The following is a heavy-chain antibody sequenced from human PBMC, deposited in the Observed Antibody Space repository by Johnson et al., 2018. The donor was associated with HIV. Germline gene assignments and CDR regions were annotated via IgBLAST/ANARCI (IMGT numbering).Heavy chain of an antibody. CDR3: ARKSVINFDAFDI. CDR1: GFTVSSNY. CDR2: ISYDGSNK. Sequence: QVHLVESGGGVVQPGRSLRLSCAASGFTVSSNYMSWVRQAPGKGLEWVSVISYDGSNKHYADSVKGRFTLSRDNSKNTLYLQMNSLRAEDTAVYFCARKSVINFDAFDIWGQGTLVTVSS. V-gene: IGHV3-30-3*01. J-gene: IGHJ3*02. D-gene: IGHD4-23*01.